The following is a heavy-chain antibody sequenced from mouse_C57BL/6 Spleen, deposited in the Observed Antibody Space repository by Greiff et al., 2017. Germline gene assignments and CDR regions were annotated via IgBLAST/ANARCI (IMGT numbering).Heavy chain of an antibody. CDR3: AREDLLRAWFAY. V-gene: IGHV1-22*01. J-gene: IGHJ3*01. Sequence: EVQLQQSGPELVKPGASVKMSCKASGYTFTDYNMHWVKQSHGKSLEWIGYINPNNGGTSYNQKFKGKATLTVNKSSSTAYMELRSLTSVDSAVYYCAREDLLRAWFAYWGQGTLVTVSA. CDR1: GYTFTDYN. CDR2: INPNNGGT. D-gene: IGHD1-1*01.